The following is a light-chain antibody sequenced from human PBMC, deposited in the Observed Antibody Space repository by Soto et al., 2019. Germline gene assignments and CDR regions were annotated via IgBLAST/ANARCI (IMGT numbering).Light chain of an antibody. CDR1: SSDVGGYNY. V-gene: IGLV2-11*01. CDR2: DVS. CDR3: CSSAGTYTSV. J-gene: IGLJ3*02. Sequence: QCALTQPRSVSGSPGQSVTISCTGTSSDVGGYNYVSWYQQHPGKAPKLIIYDVSKRPSGVPDRFSGSKSGNTASLTISGLQAEDEADYYCCSSAGTYTSVFGGGTQLTVL.